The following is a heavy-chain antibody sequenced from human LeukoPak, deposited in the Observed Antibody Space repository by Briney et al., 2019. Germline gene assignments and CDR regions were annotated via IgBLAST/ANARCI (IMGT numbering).Heavy chain of an antibody. CDR1: GFTFSSYA. Sequence: GGSLRLSCAASGFTFSSYAMNWVRQVPGKGLVWVSHINSDGSWTSYADSVKGRFTISKDNAKNTVYLQMNSLRAEDTAVYYCVSFYETYWGRGTLVTVSS. CDR2: INSDGSWT. CDR3: VSFYETY. D-gene: IGHD2/OR15-2a*01. J-gene: IGHJ4*02. V-gene: IGHV3-74*01.